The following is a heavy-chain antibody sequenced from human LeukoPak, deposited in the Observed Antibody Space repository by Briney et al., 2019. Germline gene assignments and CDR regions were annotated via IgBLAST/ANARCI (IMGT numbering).Heavy chain of an antibody. CDR1: GFTFSSYG. Sequence: GGSLRLSCAASGFTFSSYGMNWVRQAPGKGLEWVSSISSSSSYIYYADSVKGRFTISRDNAKNSLYLQMNSLRAEDTAVYYCASVPYDSSGYYYPDYFDYWGQGTLVTVSS. V-gene: IGHV3-21*01. CDR2: ISSSSSYI. CDR3: ASVPYDSSGYYYPDYFDY. J-gene: IGHJ4*02. D-gene: IGHD3-22*01.